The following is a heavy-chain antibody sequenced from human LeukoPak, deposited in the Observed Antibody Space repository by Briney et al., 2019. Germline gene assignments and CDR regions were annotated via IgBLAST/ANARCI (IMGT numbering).Heavy chain of an antibody. J-gene: IGHJ4*02. D-gene: IGHD6-19*01. Sequence: GGSLRLSCAASGFTVSSNYMSWVRQAPGKGLGWVSVIYSGGSTYYADSVKGRFTISRDNSKNTLYLQMNSLRAEDTAVYYCARELYSSGWFNDYWGQGTLVTVSS. CDR1: GFTVSSNY. V-gene: IGHV3-66*01. CDR3: ARELYSSGWFNDY. CDR2: IYSGGST.